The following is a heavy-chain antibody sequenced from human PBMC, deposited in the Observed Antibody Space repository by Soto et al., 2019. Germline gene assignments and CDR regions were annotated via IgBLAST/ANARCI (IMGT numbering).Heavy chain of an antibody. CDR2: IGAARDP. Sequence: GGSLRLSCAASGFTFSTYDMHWVRQVSGKALEWVSAIGAARDPYYLGSVKGRFTVSRDNAQKSLYLQMNNLRAEDTAVYYCARAYTGQLPRRADYYYALDVWGRGTPVTVSS. CDR3: ARAYTGQLPRRADYYYALDV. D-gene: IGHD2-2*01. CDR1: GFTFSTYD. J-gene: IGHJ6*02. V-gene: IGHV3-13*04.